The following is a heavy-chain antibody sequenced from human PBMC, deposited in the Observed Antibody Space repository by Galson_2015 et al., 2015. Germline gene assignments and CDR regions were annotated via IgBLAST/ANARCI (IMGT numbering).Heavy chain of an antibody. V-gene: IGHV3-7*02. CDR2: IKQDGSEK. CDR1: GFTFSSYW. D-gene: IGHD6-13*01. CDR3: ARVGSNWYSHEAY. Sequence: SLRLSCAASGFTFSSYWMSWVRQAPGKGLGWVANIKQDGSEKYYVDSVKGRFTISRDNAKDLLYLQMNSLRAEDTAVYYCARVGSNWYSHEAYWGQGTLVTVSS. J-gene: IGHJ4*02.